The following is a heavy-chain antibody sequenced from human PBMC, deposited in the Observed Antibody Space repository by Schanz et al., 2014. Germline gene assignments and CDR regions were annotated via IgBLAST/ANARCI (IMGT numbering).Heavy chain of an antibody. V-gene: IGHV3-23*04. Sequence: EVHLVESGGGLVKPGGSLTLSCAASRFTVTNAWMSWVRQAPGKGLEWVSLISDSGDTAYYADSVKGRFTISRDNSKSTLYLQMNSLRAEDTAVYYCARSRSGFYFDYWGQGTLVTVSS. J-gene: IGHJ4*02. CDR1: RFTVTNAW. CDR2: ISDSGDTA. D-gene: IGHD1-26*01. CDR3: ARSRSGFYFDY.